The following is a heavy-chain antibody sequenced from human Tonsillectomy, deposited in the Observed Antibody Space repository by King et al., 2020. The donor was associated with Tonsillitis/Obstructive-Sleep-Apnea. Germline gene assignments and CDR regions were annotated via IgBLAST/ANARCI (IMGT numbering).Heavy chain of an antibody. Sequence: VQLQQWGAGLLKPSETLSLTCAVYGGSFSGYYWSWIRQPPGKGLEWIGEINHSGSTNYNPSLKSRVIISVDTYKNQFSLKLSPATAADTAVYYCAGYCSSTSCYLPYYYMDVWGKGTTVTVSS. D-gene: IGHD2-2*03. J-gene: IGHJ6*03. CDR3: AGYCSSTSCYLPYYYMDV. CDR1: GGSFSGYY. V-gene: IGHV4-34*01. CDR2: INHSGST.